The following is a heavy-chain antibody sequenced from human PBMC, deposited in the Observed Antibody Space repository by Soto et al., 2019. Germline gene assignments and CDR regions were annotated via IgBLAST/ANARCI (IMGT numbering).Heavy chain of an antibody. J-gene: IGHJ5*02. CDR2: IYDTGST. Sequence: PSETLSLTCIVTGGSIISHNYYWSWFRQAPGKAPEWIGFIYDTGSTSYDPSLKSRVFISIDTSKNQFSLELTSVTAADTAVYFCAKGSGYPWGRGILVTVSS. CDR1: GGSIISHNYY. V-gene: IGHV4-30-4*01. D-gene: IGHD2-15*01. CDR3: AKGSGYP.